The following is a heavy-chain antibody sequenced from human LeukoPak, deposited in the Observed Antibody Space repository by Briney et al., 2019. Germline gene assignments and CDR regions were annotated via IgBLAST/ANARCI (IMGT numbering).Heavy chain of an antibody. J-gene: IGHJ4*02. CDR3: ARDSDSGYGPFAS. Sequence: GGSLRLSCAASGFTFSSYWMSWVRQAPGKGLEWVANIKQDGSEKYYVDSVKGRFTISRDNAKNSLYLQMNSLRAEDTAVYYCARDSDSGYGPFASWGQGTLVTVSS. V-gene: IGHV3-7*01. CDR1: GFTFSSYW. CDR2: IKQDGSEK. D-gene: IGHD5-12*01.